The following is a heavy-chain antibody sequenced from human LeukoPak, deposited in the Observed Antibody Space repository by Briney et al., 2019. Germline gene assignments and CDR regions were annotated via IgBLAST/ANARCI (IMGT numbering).Heavy chain of an antibody. CDR2: ISYDGSNK. CDR3: AKGSSSGWSRYGMDV. D-gene: IGHD6-19*01. J-gene: IGHJ6*02. CDR1: GFTFSSYG. V-gene: IGHV3-30*18. Sequence: GGSLRLSCAASGFTFSSYGMHWVRQAPGKGLEWVAVISYDGSNKYYADSVKGRFTISRDNSENTLYLQMNSLRAEDTAVYYCAKGSSSGWSRYGMDVWGQGTTVTVSS.